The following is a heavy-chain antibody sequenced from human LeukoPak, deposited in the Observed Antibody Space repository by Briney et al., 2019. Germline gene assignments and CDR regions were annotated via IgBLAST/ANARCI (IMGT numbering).Heavy chain of an antibody. D-gene: IGHD1-26*01. CDR3: ASLEVGAYGGSRFDY. CDR2: IYPGDSDT. V-gene: IGHV5-51*01. CDR1: GYSFTSYW. Sequence: PGESLKISCKGSGYSFTSYWIGWVRQMPGKGLEWMGFIYPGDSDTRYSPSFQGQVTISADKSISTAYLQWSSLKASDTAMYYCASLEVGAYGGSRFDYWGQGTLVTVSS. J-gene: IGHJ4*02.